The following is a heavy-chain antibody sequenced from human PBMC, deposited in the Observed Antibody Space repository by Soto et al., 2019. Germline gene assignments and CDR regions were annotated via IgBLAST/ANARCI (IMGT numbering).Heavy chain of an antibody. V-gene: IGHV1-69*13. Sequence: SVKVSCKASGGTFSRKALSWLRQAPGQGFEWMGGIIPLFRTTNYAQNFQGRVTITADESATTAYMELSGLTSEDTAVYYCARSSTSSGSDYYGVDVWGQGTTVTVS. D-gene: IGHD6-6*01. CDR2: IIPLFRTT. CDR3: ARSSTSSGSDYYGVDV. J-gene: IGHJ6*02. CDR1: GGTFSRKA.